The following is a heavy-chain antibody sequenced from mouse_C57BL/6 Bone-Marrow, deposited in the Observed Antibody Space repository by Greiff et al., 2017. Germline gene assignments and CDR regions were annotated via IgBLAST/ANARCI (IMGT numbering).Heavy chain of an antibody. V-gene: IGHV1-50*01. CDR1: GYTFTSYW. CDR2: IDPSDSYT. D-gene: IGHD1-1*01. Sequence: QVQLQQPGAELVKPGASVKLSCKASGYTFTSYWMHWVKQRPGQGLEWIGEIDPSDSYTNYNQKFKGKATLTVDTSSSTAYMQLSSLTSEDSAVYYCAREEDYYYGSSWGQGTLVTVSA. J-gene: IGHJ3*01. CDR3: AREEDYYYGSS.